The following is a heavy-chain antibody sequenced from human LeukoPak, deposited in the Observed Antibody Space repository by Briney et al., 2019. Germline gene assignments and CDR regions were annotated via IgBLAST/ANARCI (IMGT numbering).Heavy chain of an antibody. J-gene: IGHJ4*02. V-gene: IGHV3-15*01. CDR1: GITFINAW. Sequence: GGSPRLSCAASGITFINAWMRWVRQASGKGLEWVGRIKSKTDGGTMDYAAPVKGRFTISRDDSKNTLYLQMNSLKTEDTAFYYCATGNYYGSRSYAYWGQGTLVTVSS. CDR2: IKSKTDGGTM. CDR3: ATGNYYGSRSYAY. D-gene: IGHD3-10*01.